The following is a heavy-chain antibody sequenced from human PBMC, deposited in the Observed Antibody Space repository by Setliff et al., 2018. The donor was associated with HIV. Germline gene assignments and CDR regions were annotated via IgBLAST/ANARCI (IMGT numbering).Heavy chain of an antibody. CDR2: IYYSGNT. Sequence: PSETLSLTCTVSGGSISSSSYYWGWIRQPPGKGLEWIGTIYYSGNTYYNPSLKSRLTISVDTSSNQFSLKLNSVTAADTAIYYCARSSRSSPFWFDYWGLGTLVTVSS. J-gene: IGHJ4*01. CDR1: GGSISSSSYY. CDR3: ARSSRSSPFWFDY. V-gene: IGHV4-39*07. D-gene: IGHD6-6*01.